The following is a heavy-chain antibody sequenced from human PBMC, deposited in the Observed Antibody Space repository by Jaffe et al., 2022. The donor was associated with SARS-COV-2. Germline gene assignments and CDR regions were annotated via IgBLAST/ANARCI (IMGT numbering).Heavy chain of an antibody. D-gene: IGHD5-18*01. Sequence: EVHLVESGGGLVKPGESLRLSCAASGFTFSNAWMTWVRQAPGKGLEWVGRVSAGGTTDHAAPAKGRFTISRDDSKNTLHLQMSSLETDDTGVYYCVREGYNYGYHSLDFWGQGSLVTVSS. CDR2: VSAGGTT. V-gene: IGHV3-15*01. CDR1: GFTFSNAW. J-gene: IGHJ3*01. CDR3: VREGYNYGYHSLDF.